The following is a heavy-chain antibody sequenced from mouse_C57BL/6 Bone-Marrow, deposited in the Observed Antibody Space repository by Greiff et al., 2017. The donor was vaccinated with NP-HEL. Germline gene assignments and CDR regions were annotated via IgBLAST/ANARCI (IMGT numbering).Heavy chain of an antibody. CDR2: SRNKANDYTT. D-gene: IGHD1-1*01. CDR1: GFTFSDFY. J-gene: IGHJ1*03. CDR3: ARAQLITTVVAHWYFEV. V-gene: IGHV7-1*01. Sequence: EVKLVESGGGLVQSGRSLRLSCATSGFTFSDFYMEWVRQAPGKGLEWIAASRNKANDYTTEYSASVKGRFIVSRDTSQSILYLQMNALRAEDTAIYYCARAQLITTVVAHWYFEVWGTGTTVTVSS.